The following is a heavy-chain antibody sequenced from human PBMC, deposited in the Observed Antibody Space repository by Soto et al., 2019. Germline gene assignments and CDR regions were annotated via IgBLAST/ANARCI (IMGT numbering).Heavy chain of an antibody. D-gene: IGHD2-15*01. V-gene: IGHV3-7*01. CDR3: ARGYCSGGSCYFQENDAFDI. J-gene: IGHJ3*02. CDR1: GFTFSSYW. CDR2: IKQDGSEK. Sequence: PGGSLRLSCAASGFTFSSYWMSWVRQAPGKGLEWVANIKQDGSEKYYVDSVKGRFTISRDNAKNSLYLQMNSLRAEDTAVYYCARGYCSGGSCYFQENDAFDIWGQGTMVTVSS.